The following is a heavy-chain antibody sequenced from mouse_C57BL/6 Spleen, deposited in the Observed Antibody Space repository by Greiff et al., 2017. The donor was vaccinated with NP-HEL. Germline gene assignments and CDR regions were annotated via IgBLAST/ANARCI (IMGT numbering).Heavy chain of an antibody. CDR2: ISSGGSYT. Sequence: VQLQQSGGDLVKPGGSLKLSCAASGFTFSSYGMSWVRQTPDKRLEWVATISSGGSYTYYPDSVKGRFTISRDNAKNTLYLQMSSLKSEDTAMYYCARQWITTVDWYFDVWGTGTTVTVSS. V-gene: IGHV5-6*01. CDR1: GFTFSSYG. CDR3: ARQWITTVDWYFDV. J-gene: IGHJ1*03. D-gene: IGHD1-1*01.